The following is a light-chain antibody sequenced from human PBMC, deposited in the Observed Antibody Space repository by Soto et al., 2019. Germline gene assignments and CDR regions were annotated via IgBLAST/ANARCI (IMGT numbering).Light chain of an antibody. J-gene: IGLJ1*01. Sequence: QSALTQPRSVSGSPGQSVTISCTGTSSDVGGYNRVSWYQQPPGTAPKLMIYEVSNRPSGVPDRFSGSKSGNTASLTISGLQAEDEADYYCSLYTSSSTLYVFGTGTKLTVL. CDR3: SLYTSSSTLYV. CDR1: SSDVGGYNR. V-gene: IGLV2-18*01. CDR2: EVS.